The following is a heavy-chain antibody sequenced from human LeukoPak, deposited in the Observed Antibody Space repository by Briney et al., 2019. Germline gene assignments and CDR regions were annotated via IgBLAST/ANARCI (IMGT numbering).Heavy chain of an antibody. CDR2: INTNTGNP. V-gene: IGHV7-4-1*02. Sequence: ASVKVSCKASGYTFISYGINWVRQAPGQGLEWMGWINTNTGNPTYAQGFTGRFVFSLDTSVNTAYLQISGLKAEDTAVYYCARPGYCISTSCYTVGNYWGQGALVTVSS. J-gene: IGHJ4*02. CDR3: ARPGYCISTSCYTVGNY. D-gene: IGHD2-2*02. CDR1: GYTFISYG.